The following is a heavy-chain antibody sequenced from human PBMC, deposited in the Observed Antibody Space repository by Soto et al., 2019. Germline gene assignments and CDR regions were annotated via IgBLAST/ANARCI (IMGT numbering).Heavy chain of an antibody. V-gene: IGHV5-10-1*01. D-gene: IGHD2-2*01. CDR3: ARLYCSSSTCDSWFDP. J-gene: IGHJ5*02. CDR2: GGPRDSDT. Sequence: PGESLKIACTGFGYTFTTFWISWVRQMPGRGLEWMGSGGPRDSDTNYSPTFQDHGTISVDKSISTAYLQWGSLKASDTAMYYCARLYCSSSTCDSWFDPWGQGTLVTVSS. CDR1: GYTFTTFW.